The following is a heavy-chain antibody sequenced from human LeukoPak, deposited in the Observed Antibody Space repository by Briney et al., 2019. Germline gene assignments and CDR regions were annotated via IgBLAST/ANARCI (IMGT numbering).Heavy chain of an antibody. D-gene: IGHD3-10*01. CDR3: ARGTSWGSGSYYNGFDY. CDR2: ISNDGNNK. Sequence: GGSLRLSCAASGFTFSSYAMHWVRQAPGKGLEWVAAISNDGNNKFYADSVKGRFTMSRDNPKNTMNLQMNSLRAEDTAVYYCARGTSWGSGSYYNGFDYWGQGTLVTVSS. CDR1: GFTFSSYA. J-gene: IGHJ4*02. V-gene: IGHV3-33*05.